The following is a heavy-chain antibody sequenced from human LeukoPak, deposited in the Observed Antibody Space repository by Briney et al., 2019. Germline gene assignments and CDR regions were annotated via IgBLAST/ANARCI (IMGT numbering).Heavy chain of an antibody. J-gene: IGHJ4*02. CDR1: GFSFSGYS. V-gene: IGHV3-48*01. D-gene: IGHD7-27*01. CDR3: ARGSITGDRDFDY. CDR2: ISSGSRTI. Sequence: GGSLRLSCAASGFSFSGYSMNWVRQAPGRGLEWISYISSGSRTIFYADSVKGRFTISRDNAKNSLYLQMNSLRADDTAVYYCARGSITGDRDFDYWGQGTLITVSS.